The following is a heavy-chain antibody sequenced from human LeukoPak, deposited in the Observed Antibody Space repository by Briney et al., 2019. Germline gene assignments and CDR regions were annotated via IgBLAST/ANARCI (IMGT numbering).Heavy chain of an antibody. V-gene: IGHV3-73*01. Sequence: GGSLRLSRAASGFTFSGSAMHWVRQASGKGLEWVGRIRSKANSYATAYAASVKGRFTISRDDSKNTAYLQMNSLKTEDTAVYYCTSGMVRGVTGINWGQGTLVTVSS. CDR2: IRSKANSYAT. J-gene: IGHJ4*02. CDR1: GFTFSGSA. CDR3: TSGMVRGVTGIN. D-gene: IGHD3-10*01.